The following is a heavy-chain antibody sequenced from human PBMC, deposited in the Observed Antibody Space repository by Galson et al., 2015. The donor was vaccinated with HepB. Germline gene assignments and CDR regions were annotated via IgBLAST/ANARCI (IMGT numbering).Heavy chain of an antibody. V-gene: IGHV3-30*18. J-gene: IGHJ3*02. CDR1: GFTFSNAW. CDR2: ISYDGSNK. CDR3: ANLLVVPAADAFDI. D-gene: IGHD2-2*01. Sequence: SLRLSCAASGFTFSNAWMSWVRQAPGKGLEWVAVISYDGSNKYYADSVKGRFTISRDNSKNTLYLQMNSLRAEDTAVYYCANLLVVPAADAFDIWGQGTMVTVSS.